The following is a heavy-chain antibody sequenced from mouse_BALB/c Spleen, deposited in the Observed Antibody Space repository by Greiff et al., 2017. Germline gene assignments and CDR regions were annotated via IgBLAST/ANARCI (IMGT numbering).Heavy chain of an antibody. CDR3: TRSAYYAMDY. Sequence: QVHVKQSGAELVKPGASVKLSCKASGYTFTSYYMYWVKQRPGQGLEWIGEINPSNGGTNFNEKFKSKATLTVDKSSSTAYMQLSSLTSEDSAVYYCTRSAYYAMDYWGQGTSVTVSS. CDR2: INPSNGGT. V-gene: IGHV1S81*02. J-gene: IGHJ4*01. D-gene: IGHD6-1*01. CDR1: GYTFTSYY.